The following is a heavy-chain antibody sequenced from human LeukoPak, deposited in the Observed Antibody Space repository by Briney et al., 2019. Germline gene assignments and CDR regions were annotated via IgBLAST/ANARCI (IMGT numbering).Heavy chain of an antibody. CDR2: MYTSGST. V-gene: IGHV4-4*07. Sequence: PSETLSLTCTVPGGSMSRYYWSWIRQPAGKGLEWIGRMYTSGSTSYNPSLKSRVTISVDTSKNQFSLKLSSVTAADTAVYYCASWGYYDSSGYPRYYFDYWGQGTLVTVSS. CDR1: GGSMSRYY. D-gene: IGHD3-22*01. CDR3: ASWGYYDSSGYPRYYFDY. J-gene: IGHJ4*02.